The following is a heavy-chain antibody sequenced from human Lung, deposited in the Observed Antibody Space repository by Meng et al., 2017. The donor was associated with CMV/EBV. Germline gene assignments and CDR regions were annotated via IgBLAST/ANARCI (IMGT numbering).Heavy chain of an antibody. D-gene: IGHD3-3*01. CDR3: ARLSYYDFWSGYYPYYYGMDV. J-gene: IGHJ6*02. CDR2: IYPGDSDT. V-gene: IGHV5-51*01. Sequence: SCKGSGYSFTSYWIGWVRQMPGKGLEWMGIIYPGDSDTRYSPSFQGQITISADKSISTAYLQWSSLKASDTAMYYCARLSYYDFWSGYYPYYYGMDVXGQGXTVTSP. CDR1: GYSFTSYW.